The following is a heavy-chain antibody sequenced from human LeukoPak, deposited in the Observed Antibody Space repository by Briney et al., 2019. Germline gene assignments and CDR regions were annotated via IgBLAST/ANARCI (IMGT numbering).Heavy chain of an antibody. CDR2: IWYDGSNK. CDR3: TRDWLDASLDY. Sequence: GGSLRLSCAASGFTFSSYGMHWVRQAPGKGLEWVAVIWYDGSNKYYADSVKGRFTISRDNSKNTLYLQMNRLRAEDTAVYYCTRDWLDASLDYWGQGVLVTVSS. V-gene: IGHV3-33*01. CDR1: GFTFSSYG. J-gene: IGHJ4*02. D-gene: IGHD6-19*01.